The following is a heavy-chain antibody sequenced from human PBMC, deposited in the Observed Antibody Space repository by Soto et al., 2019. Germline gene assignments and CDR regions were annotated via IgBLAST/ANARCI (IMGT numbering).Heavy chain of an antibody. V-gene: IGHV3-33*01. J-gene: IGHJ4*02. CDR3: AREYNGYFDY. CDR1: GFTFNNYD. D-gene: IGHD1-20*01. CDR2: TWYDGSKK. Sequence: GGSLRLSCAASGFTFNNYDMHCVRQAPGKGLEWVAVTWYDGSKKNYADSVKGRFTISRDNSKNTLYLQMNSLRAEDTAVYYCAREYNGYFDYWGQGTLVTVSS.